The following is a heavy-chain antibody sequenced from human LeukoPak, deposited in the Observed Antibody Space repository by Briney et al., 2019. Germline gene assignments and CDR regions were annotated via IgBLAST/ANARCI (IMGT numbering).Heavy chain of an antibody. CDR1: GFTFSSYA. D-gene: IGHD5-12*01. CDR3: ARVLIVATIVYFDY. Sequence: GGSLRLSCAASGFTFSSYAMSWVRQAPGKGLEWVANIKQDGSEKYYVDSVKGRFTISRDNAKNSLYLQMNSLRAEDTAVYYCARVLIVATIVYFDYWGQGTLVTVSS. J-gene: IGHJ4*02. V-gene: IGHV3-7*01. CDR2: IKQDGSEK.